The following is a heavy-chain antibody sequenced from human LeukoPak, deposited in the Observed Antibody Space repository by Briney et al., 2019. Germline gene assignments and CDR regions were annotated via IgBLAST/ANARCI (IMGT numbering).Heavy chain of an antibody. CDR2: ISTTGGTT. V-gene: IGHV3-23*01. Sequence: GGSLRLSCAASGFTFSSYAMSWVRQAPGKGLEWVSAISTTGGTTYYADSVKGRFTISRDNAKNSLYLQMNSLRAEDTAVYYCARDMTTVTSGYYYYMDVWGKGTTVTVSS. CDR1: GFTFSSYA. CDR3: ARDMTTVTSGYYYYMDV. D-gene: IGHD4-11*01. J-gene: IGHJ6*03.